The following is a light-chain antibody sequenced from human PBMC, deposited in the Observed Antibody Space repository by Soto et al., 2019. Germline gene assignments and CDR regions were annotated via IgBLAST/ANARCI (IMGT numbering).Light chain of an antibody. CDR2: DAS. CDR3: QQRGSWPLT. CDR1: QSVSSY. V-gene: IGKV3-11*01. J-gene: IGKJ4*01. Sequence: EVVLTQSPATLSLSLGERATLSCRASQSVSSYLAWYQKKPGQSPRLLIYDASKRATDIPTRFSGSASGTDFTLTISSLAPEDFASYYCQQRGSWPLTFGGGTKVEIK.